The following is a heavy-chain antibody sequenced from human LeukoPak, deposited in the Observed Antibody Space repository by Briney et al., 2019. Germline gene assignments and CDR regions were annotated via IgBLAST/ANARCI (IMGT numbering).Heavy chain of an antibody. CDR3: AKSKLGDDAFDI. D-gene: IGHD3-16*01. Sequence: PGGSLRLSCAASGFTFSSYGMHWVRQAPGKGLEWVAVISYDGSNKYYADSVKGRFTISRDNSKNTLYLQMNSLRAEDTAVYYCAKSKLGDDAFDIWGQGTMVTVSS. CDR1: GFTFSSYG. CDR2: ISYDGSNK. V-gene: IGHV3-30*18. J-gene: IGHJ3*02.